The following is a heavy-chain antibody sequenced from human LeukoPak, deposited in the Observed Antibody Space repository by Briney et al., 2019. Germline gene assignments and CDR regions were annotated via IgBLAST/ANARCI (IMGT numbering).Heavy chain of an antibody. CDR1: GFTFSIYA. J-gene: IGHJ5*01. V-gene: IGHV3-23*01. D-gene: IGHD3-22*01. CDR2: STSRDGGT. CDR3: AKDRPNYYESNGDYYRRNGDS. Sequence: GGSLRLACAASGFTFSIYAMSWVRQAPGKGLEWMSSSTSRDGGTFYTDPVKGRFTISRDNSKNMLYLQMNSLRAEDTAIYYCAKDRPNYYESNGDYYRRNGDSWGQGTLVTVSS.